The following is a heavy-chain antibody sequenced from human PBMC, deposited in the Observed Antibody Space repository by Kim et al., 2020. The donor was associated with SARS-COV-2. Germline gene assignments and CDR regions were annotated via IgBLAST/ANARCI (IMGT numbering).Heavy chain of an antibody. CDR1: GFSFSTYA. Sequence: GGSLRLSCAASGFSFSTYAMTWVRQAPGKGLEWVAAINGGGNYIFYADSVKGRFTVSRDNSKNMVYLQMNSLRGEDTAVYYCAKDPTGQSTGWYSDLWGLGTLVTVSS. CDR2: INGGGNYI. CDR3: AKDPTGQSTGWYSDL. J-gene: IGHJ4*02. V-gene: IGHV3-23*01. D-gene: IGHD6-19*01.